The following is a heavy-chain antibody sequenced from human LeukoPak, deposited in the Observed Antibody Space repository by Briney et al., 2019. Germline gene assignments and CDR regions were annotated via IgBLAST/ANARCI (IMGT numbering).Heavy chain of an antibody. CDR2: IYYSGTT. CDR1: GGSFSSSSYY. Sequence: SETLSLTCTVSGGSFSSSSYYWGWIRQPPGKGLEWIGNIYYSGTTNYKPSLKRRVTISVDKSKNQVSLKLSSVTAADTAVYYCARTLYDSGGYYSYGAFDVWGQGTMVTVSS. D-gene: IGHD3-22*01. CDR3: ARTLYDSGGYYSYGAFDV. J-gene: IGHJ3*01. V-gene: IGHV4-39*07.